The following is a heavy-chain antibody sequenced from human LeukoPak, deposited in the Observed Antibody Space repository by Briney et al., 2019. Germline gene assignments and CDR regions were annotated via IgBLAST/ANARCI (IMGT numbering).Heavy chain of an antibody. CDR2: INPNSGGT. J-gene: IGHJ5*02. D-gene: IGHD3-10*01. Sequence: ASVKVSCKASGYTFTGYYMHWVRQAPGQGLEWMGWINPNSGGTNYAQKFQGWVTMTRDTSISTAYMEPSRLRSDDTAVYYCARDRVTMVRGTKHNWFDPWGQGTLVTVSS. V-gene: IGHV1-2*04. CDR1: GYTFTGYY. CDR3: ARDRVTMVRGTKHNWFDP.